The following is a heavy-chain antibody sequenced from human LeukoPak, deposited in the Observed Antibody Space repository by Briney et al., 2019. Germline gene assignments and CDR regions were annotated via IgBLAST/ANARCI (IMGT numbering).Heavy chain of an antibody. CDR2: IYTSGSA. CDR3: ARGVGVILPATMVNWFDP. V-gene: IGHV4-4*07. D-gene: IGHD2-2*01. J-gene: IGHJ5*02. CDR1: GGSISNY. Sequence: PSETLSLTCTVSGGSISNYWSWIRQPAGKGLEWIGRIYTSGSANYNPFLKSRVTMSVDTSKNEFSLNLSSVTAADTAVYYCARGVGVILPATMVNWFDPWGQGTLVTVSS.